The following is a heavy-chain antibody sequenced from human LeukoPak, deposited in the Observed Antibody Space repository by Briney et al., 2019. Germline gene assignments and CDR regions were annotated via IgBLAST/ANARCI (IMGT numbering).Heavy chain of an antibody. J-gene: IGHJ4*02. CDR3: AKAHDFWSGYPHLFDY. CDR2: ISGSGGST. V-gene: IGHV3-23*01. CDR1: GFTFSSYA. D-gene: IGHD3-3*01. Sequence: GGSLRLSCAASGFTFSSYAMSWVRQAPGKGLEWVSAISGSGGSTYYADSVKGRFTISRDNSKNTLYLQMNSLRAEDTAVYYCAKAHDFWSGYPHLFDYWGQGTLVTVSS.